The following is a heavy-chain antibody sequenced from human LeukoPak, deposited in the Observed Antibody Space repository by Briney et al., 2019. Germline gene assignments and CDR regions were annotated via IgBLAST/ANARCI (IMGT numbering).Heavy chain of an antibody. CDR2: IYYSGST. CDR1: GGSIGSYY. D-gene: IGHD3-22*01. Sequence: SETLSLTCTVSGGSIGSYYWTWIRQPPGKGLEWIGYIYYSGSTNYNPSLKSRVTISVDTSKNQFSLKLSSVTAADTAVYYCARDRYYYDSSGYYQLDYWGQGTLVTVSS. V-gene: IGHV4-59*12. J-gene: IGHJ4*02. CDR3: ARDRYYYDSSGYYQLDY.